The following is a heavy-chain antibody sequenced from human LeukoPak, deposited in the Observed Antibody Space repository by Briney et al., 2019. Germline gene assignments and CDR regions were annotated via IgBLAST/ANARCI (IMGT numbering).Heavy chain of an antibody. J-gene: IGHJ3*01. CDR3: SKGVSPHAPFDAFDV. D-gene: IGHD3-10*01. CDR2: IRTQPYGRST. V-gene: IGHV3-49*04. Sequence: GGSLRLSCTVSGFTFADYAMSWVRQAPGKGPEWVGFIRTQPYGRSTQYAASVKGRFTISRDDSKSIAYLQMNGLKTEDTAIYYCSKGVSPHAPFDAFDVWGLGTLVTVSS. CDR1: GFTFADYA.